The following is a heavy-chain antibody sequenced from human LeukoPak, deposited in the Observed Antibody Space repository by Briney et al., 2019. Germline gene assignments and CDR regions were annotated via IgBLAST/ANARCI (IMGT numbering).Heavy chain of an antibody. D-gene: IGHD1-26*01. Sequence: ETLSLTCAVYGGSFSRYYWSWIRQPPGKGLEWIGEINHSGSTNYNPSLKSRVTISVDTSKNQFSLKLSSVTAADAAVYYCARGKVGATTFDYWGQGTLVTVSS. CDR2: INHSGST. CDR1: GGSFSRYY. J-gene: IGHJ4*02. V-gene: IGHV4-34*01. CDR3: ARGKVGATTFDY.